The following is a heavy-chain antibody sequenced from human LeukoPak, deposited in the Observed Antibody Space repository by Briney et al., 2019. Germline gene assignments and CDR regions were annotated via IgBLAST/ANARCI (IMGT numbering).Heavy chain of an antibody. Sequence: SGALSPTCGFSGGSISGTNWWSWVSQPPGQGLEWIGEISLAGQTNYNPSLNGRVTMSLDKSSNQLSLNLTSVTAADTATYYCSRESGAFCPFGYWGQGTLVIVSS. J-gene: IGHJ4*02. CDR2: ISLAGQT. CDR3: SRESGAFCPFGY. V-gene: IGHV4-4*02. D-gene: IGHD1-26*01. CDR1: GGSISGTNW.